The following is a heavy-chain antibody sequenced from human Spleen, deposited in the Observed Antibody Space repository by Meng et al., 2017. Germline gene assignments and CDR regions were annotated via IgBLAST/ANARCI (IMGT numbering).Heavy chain of an antibody. CDR2: INHSGST. J-gene: IGHJ4*02. Sequence: QVQLQQRGAGLLKHSETLSLTCVFSGGSFSDSYWSWIRQPPGKGLEWIGEINHSGSTNYNPSLKSRVTISVDTSKNQFSLKLSSVTAADTAVYHCARDINTVHTYGGQGTLVTVSS. CDR1: GGSFSDSY. D-gene: IGHD4-11*01. V-gene: IGHV4-34*01. CDR3: ARDINTVHTY.